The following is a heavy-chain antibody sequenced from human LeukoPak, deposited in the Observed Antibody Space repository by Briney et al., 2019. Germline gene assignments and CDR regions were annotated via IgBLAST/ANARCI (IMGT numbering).Heavy chain of an antibody. CDR3: ARDQGYFDGYYFDY. J-gene: IGHJ4*02. Sequence: ASVKVSCRASGYTFTGYYMHWVRQAPGQGLEWMGWINPNSGGTNYAQKFQGRVTITRDTSISTAYMELSRMRSDDTAVYYCARDQGYFDGYYFDYWGQGTLVTVSS. CDR1: GYTFTGYY. D-gene: IGHD3-9*01. V-gene: IGHV1-2*02. CDR2: INPNSGGT.